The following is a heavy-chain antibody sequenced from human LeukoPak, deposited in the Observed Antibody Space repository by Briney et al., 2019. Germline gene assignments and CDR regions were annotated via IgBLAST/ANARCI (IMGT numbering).Heavy chain of an antibody. Sequence: GASVKVSCKASGYTFTGYYMHWVRQAPGQGLEWMGRINPNSGGTNYAQKFQGRVTMTRDTSISTAYMELSRLRSDDTAVYYCARGRGVPYYYDSSGYYPADYWGQGTLVTVSS. V-gene: IGHV1-2*06. J-gene: IGHJ4*02. CDR3: ARGRGVPYYYDSSGYYPADY. CDR2: INPNSGGT. CDR1: GYTFTGYY. D-gene: IGHD3-22*01.